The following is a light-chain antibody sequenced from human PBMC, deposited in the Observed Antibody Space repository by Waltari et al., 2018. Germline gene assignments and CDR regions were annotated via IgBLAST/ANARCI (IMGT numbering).Light chain of an antibody. CDR2: DVS. CDR1: SNDVGGYTS. V-gene: IGLV2-14*01. J-gene: IGLJ2*01. CDR3: SSQSSNDVVL. Sequence: QSALTQPASVSGPPGQSVTIFCAGTSNDVGGYTSVSWYQEHPGQAPRVIIYDVSDRPSGVSDRFSGSKSGNTASLTISGLQAEDEADYYCSSQSSNDVVLFGGGTKLTVL.